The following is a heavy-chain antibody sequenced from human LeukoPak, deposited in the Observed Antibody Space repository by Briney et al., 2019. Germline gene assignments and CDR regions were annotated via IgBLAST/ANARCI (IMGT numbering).Heavy chain of an antibody. V-gene: IGHV4-39*07. Sequence: SETLCLTCTVSGGSISSSCYYWGWIRQPPGKGLEWIARFSYSGSSYYNPARKSRVTISVDTSKNQFSLQLSSVTAADTAVYYWVRDDYGDYTRRFDPWGQGTLVTVSS. D-gene: IGHD4-17*01. CDR2: FSYSGSS. CDR1: GGSISSSCYY. CDR3: VRDDYGDYTRRFDP. J-gene: IGHJ5*02.